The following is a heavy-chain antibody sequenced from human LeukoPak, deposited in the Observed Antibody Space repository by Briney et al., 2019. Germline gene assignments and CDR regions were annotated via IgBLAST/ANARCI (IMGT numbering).Heavy chain of an antibody. D-gene: IGHD6-19*01. CDR3: ARDRNSIAVAGTPGY. J-gene: IGHJ4*02. V-gene: IGHV3-30*04. CDR1: GFTFSSYA. CDR2: ISYDGSNK. Sequence: GGSLRLSCAASGFTFSSYAMHWVRQAPGKGLEWVAVISYDGSNKYYADSVKGRFTISRDNSKNTLYLQMNSLRAEDTAVYYCARDRNSIAVAGTPGYWGQGTLVTVSS.